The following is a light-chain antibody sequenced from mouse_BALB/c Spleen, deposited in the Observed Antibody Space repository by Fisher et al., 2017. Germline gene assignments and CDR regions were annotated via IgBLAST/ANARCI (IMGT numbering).Light chain of an antibody. CDR3: QQRSSYPLT. CDR2: LTS. V-gene: IGKV4-68*01. J-gene: IGKJ5*01. Sequence: IVLTQTPAIMSASPGEKVTMTCSASSSVSYMYWYQQKPRSSPKPWIYLTSNLASGVPARFSGSGSGTSYSLTISSVKAEDAATYYCQQRSSYPLTFGAGTKLELK. CDR1: SSVSY.